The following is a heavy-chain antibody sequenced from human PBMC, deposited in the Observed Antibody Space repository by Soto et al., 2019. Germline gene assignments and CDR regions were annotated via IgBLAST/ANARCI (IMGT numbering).Heavy chain of an antibody. D-gene: IGHD3-22*01. J-gene: IGHJ4*02. CDR3: AQGMYYYDSSGYRLFDS. CDR2: VSVSGGTT. V-gene: IGHV3-23*01. CDR1: GFTFRNYA. Sequence: PGGSLRRSCAASGFTFRNYAMNWVRQAPGKGLEWVSGVSVSGGTTYYADYAKGRFTVSRDNSKITVYLQMNSLRADDTAVYFCAQGMYYYDSSGYRLFDSWGKDTLVT.